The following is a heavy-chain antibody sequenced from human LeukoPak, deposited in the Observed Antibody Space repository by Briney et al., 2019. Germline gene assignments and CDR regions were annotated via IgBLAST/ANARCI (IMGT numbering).Heavy chain of an antibody. J-gene: IGHJ6*03. D-gene: IGHD6-13*01. CDR2: IYTSGST. CDR3: ARGRTAAGTGRAQYYFYYMDV. Sequence: SETLSLTCTVSGGSISSGSYYWTWIRQPAGKGLEWIGRIYTSGSTNYNPSLKSRVTISVDTSKNQFSLKLSSVTAADTAVYYCARGRTAAGTGRAQYYFYYMDVWGKGTTVTISS. V-gene: IGHV4-61*02. CDR1: GGSISSGSYY.